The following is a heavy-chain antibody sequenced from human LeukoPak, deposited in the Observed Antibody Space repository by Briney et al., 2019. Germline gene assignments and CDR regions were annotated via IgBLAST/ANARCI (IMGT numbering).Heavy chain of an antibody. V-gene: IGHV1-46*01. CDR3: ARDVQAVAGQGIFDY. J-gene: IGHJ4*02. Sequence: GASVKVSCSFSGFSITSYYMHWVRQAPGQGLEWMGIINPSGGSTSYAQKFQGRVTMTRDTSTSTVYMELSSLRSEDTAVYYCARDVQAVAGQGIFDYWGQGTLVTVSS. CDR1: GFSITSYY. CDR2: INPSGGST. D-gene: IGHD6-19*01.